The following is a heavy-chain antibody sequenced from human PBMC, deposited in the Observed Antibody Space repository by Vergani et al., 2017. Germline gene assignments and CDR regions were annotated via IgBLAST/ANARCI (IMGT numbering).Heavy chain of an antibody. J-gene: IGHJ6*02. V-gene: IGHV3-21*01. CDR2: ISSSSSYI. CDR3: ARFFGVVIIGYYYYGMDV. CDR1: GFTFSSYS. D-gene: IGHD3-3*01. Sequence: EVQLVESGGGLVQPGGSLRLSCAASGFTFSSYSMNWVRQAPGKGLEWVSSISSSSSYIYYADSVKGRFTISRDNAKNSLYLQMNSLRAEDTAVYYCARFFGVVIIGYYYYGMDVWGQGTTVTVSS.